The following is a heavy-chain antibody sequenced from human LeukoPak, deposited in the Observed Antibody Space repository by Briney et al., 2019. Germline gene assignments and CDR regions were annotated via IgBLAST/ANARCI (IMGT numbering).Heavy chain of an antibody. CDR3: ARARYCSSTSCFDDWYFDL. D-gene: IGHD2-2*01. Sequence: HPGGSLRLSCAASGFTFSTYSMNWVRQAPGKGLEWVSYISSSSSTIYYAGSVKGRFTISRDNAKNSLYLQMNSLRAEDTAVYYCARARYCSSTSCFDDWYFDLWGRGTLVTVSS. CDR2: ISSSSSTI. V-gene: IGHV3-48*01. J-gene: IGHJ2*01. CDR1: GFTFSTYS.